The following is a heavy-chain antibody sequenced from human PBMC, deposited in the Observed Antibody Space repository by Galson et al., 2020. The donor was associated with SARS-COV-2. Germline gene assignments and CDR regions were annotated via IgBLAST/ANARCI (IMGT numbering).Heavy chain of an antibody. CDR3: TVVPAAVHEKEFDP. V-gene: IGHV3-49*03. Sequence: GGSLRLSCTASGFTFGDYAMSWFRQAPGKGLEWVGFIRSKAYGGTTEYAASVKGRFTISRDDSKSIAYLQMNSLKTEDTAVYYCTVVPAAVHEKEFDPWGQGTLVTVSS. CDR1: GFTFGDYA. CDR2: IRSKAYGGTT. J-gene: IGHJ5*02. D-gene: IGHD2-2*01.